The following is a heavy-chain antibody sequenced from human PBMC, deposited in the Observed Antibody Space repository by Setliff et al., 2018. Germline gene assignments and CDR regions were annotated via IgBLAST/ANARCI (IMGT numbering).Heavy chain of an antibody. CDR2: IYTTWST. D-gene: IGHD5-18*01. V-gene: IGHV4-61*09. CDR3: ARLPPLHTPMALTFDY. Sequence: SETLSLTCTVSGDSISSRRSYWGWFRQPAGKGLEWIGQIYTTWSTNYNPSLKSRVTISLDTSKSQFFLELRSVTAADTAVYYCARLPPLHTPMALTFDYWGQGILVTVSS. CDR1: GDSISSRRSY. J-gene: IGHJ4*02.